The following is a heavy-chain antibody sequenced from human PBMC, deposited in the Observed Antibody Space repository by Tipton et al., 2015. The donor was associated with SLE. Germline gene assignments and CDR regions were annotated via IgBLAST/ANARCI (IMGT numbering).Heavy chain of an antibody. CDR3: ARVAPTEVLDY. V-gene: IGHV4-34*12. J-gene: IGHJ4*02. D-gene: IGHD1-1*01. CDR2: VIHSGVT. Sequence: LRLSCAVSGGSFNGHFWTWIRQPPGKGLEWIAEVIHSGVTNYNPSLRSRVNISVDMSKSQVSLQLSSVTAADTAVYYCARVAPTEVLDYWGQGTLVTVSS. CDR1: GGSFNGHF.